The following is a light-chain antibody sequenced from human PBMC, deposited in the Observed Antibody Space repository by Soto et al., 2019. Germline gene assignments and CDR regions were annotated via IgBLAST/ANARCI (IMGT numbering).Light chain of an antibody. J-gene: IGKJ4*01. CDR1: QSVSSN. V-gene: IGKV3-15*01. Sequence: IVVTQSPATLSVSPGERATLSCRASQSVSSNLAWYQQKPGLAPRLLIYGASTRATGIPARFSGSGSGTEFTLTISSLQSEDFAVYYCQQYNNWPPLTFGGGTKVEIK. CDR3: QQYNNWPPLT. CDR2: GAS.